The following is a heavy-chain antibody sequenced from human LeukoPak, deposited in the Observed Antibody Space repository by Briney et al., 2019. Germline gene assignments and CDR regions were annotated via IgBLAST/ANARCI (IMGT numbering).Heavy chain of an antibody. J-gene: IGHJ6*02. CDR2: MNPNSGNT. CDR1: GYTFTSYD. CDR3: ARTRYQLLSYYYGMDV. D-gene: IGHD2-2*01. V-gene: IGHV1-8*01. Sequence: ASVKVSCKASGYTFTSYDINWVRQATGQGLEWTGWMNPNSGNTGYAQKFQGRVTMTRNTSISTAYMELSSLRSEDTAVYYCARTRYQLLSYYYGMDVWGQGTTVTVSS.